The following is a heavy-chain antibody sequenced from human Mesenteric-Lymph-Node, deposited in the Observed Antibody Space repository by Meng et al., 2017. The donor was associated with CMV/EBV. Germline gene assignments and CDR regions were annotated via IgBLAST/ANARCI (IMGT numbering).Heavy chain of an antibody. D-gene: IGHD2-2*01. CDR3: ARDRISGSSTSCYDY. CDR2: IKQDGSEK. V-gene: IGHV3-7*01. Sequence: GESLKISCVDSGVTFNNYWMNWVRQAPGKGLEWVANIKQDGSEKYYVDSVKGRFTISRDNAKNSLYLQMNSLRAEDTAVYYCARDRISGSSTSCYDYWGQGTLVTVSS. CDR1: GVTFNNYW. J-gene: IGHJ4*02.